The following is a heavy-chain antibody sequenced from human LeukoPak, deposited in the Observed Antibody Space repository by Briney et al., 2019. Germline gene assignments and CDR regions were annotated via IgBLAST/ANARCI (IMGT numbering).Heavy chain of an antibody. CDR2: IYTGGGR. J-gene: IGHJ6*04. Sequence: GGSLRLSCAASGFTVSSYYMNWVRQAPGKELEWVSVIYTGGGRYYADSVRGRFTISRDNAKNSLYLQMNSLRAEDTAVYYCAELGITMIGGVWGKGTTVTISS. V-gene: IGHV3-53*01. CDR1: GFTVSSYY. CDR3: AELGITMIGGV. D-gene: IGHD3-10*02.